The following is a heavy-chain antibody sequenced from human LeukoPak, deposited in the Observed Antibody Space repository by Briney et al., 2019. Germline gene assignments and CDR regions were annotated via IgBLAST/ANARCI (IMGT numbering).Heavy chain of an antibody. CDR1: GFIFKNYG. CDR3: ARDYRRAAAGTPGAFDI. Sequence: GRSLRLSCAASGFIFKNYGMHWVRQAPGKGLEWVAVISYEGRSEYYADSVKGRFTISRDNSRNTLFLQMNSLRAEDTAVYYCARDYRRAAAGTPGAFDIWGQGTMVTVSS. V-gene: IGHV3-30*03. D-gene: IGHD6-13*01. CDR2: ISYEGRSE. J-gene: IGHJ3*02.